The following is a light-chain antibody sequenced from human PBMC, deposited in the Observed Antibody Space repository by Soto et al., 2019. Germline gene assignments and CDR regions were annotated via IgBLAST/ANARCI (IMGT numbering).Light chain of an antibody. V-gene: IGLV1-40*01. CDR2: GNN. CDR1: SSNIGAGYE. Sequence: QSVLTQPPSVSGAPGQRVTISCTGSSSNIGAGYEVHWYQQIPGTAPKLLIYGNNNRPSGVPDRFSGSKSGTSASLAITGLQAEDEADYYCHSYDTSLSGSLFGGGTKLTVL. J-gene: IGLJ2*01. CDR3: HSYDTSLSGSL.